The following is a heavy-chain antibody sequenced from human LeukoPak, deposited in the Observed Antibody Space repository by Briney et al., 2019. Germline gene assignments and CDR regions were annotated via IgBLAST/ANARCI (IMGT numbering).Heavy chain of an antibody. CDR3: ARAKGNPWNYDGWFDP. J-gene: IGHJ5*02. V-gene: IGHV4-59*12. Sequence: MTSETLSLTCTVSGGSISSYYWSWIRQPPGKGLEWIGYIYYSGSTNYNPSLKSRVTISVDTSKNQFSLKLSSVTAADTAVYYCARAKGNPWNYDGWFDPWGQGTLVTVSS. CDR1: GGSISSYY. CDR2: IYYSGST. D-gene: IGHD1-7*01.